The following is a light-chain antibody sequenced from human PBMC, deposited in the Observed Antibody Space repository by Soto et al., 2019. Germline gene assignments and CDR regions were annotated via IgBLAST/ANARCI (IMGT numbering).Light chain of an antibody. J-gene: IGKJ1*01. Sequence: EIVLTQSPGTLSLSPGARVSLSCRASQTVSSSYLAWYQQKPGQAPRLLIYGASGRATGIPDRFSGSGSGTDFTLTISRLEPEDFAVYYCQQYGSSPWTFGQGAKVDIK. CDR3: QQYGSSPWT. CDR1: QTVSSSY. CDR2: GAS. V-gene: IGKV3-20*01.